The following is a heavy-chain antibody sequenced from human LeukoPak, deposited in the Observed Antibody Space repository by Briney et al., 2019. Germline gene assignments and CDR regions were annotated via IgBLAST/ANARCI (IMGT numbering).Heavy chain of an antibody. CDR2: ISSSSTYI. D-gene: IGHD1-26*01. J-gene: IGHJ4*02. CDR3: ARDLSVGARPDLGFDY. Sequence: GGSLRLSCAASGFTFSSYSMNWVRQAPGKGLEWVSSISSSSTYIYCADSVKGRFTISRDNAKNSLYLQMNSLRAEDTAVYYCARDLSVGARPDLGFDYWGQGTLVTVSS. CDR1: GFTFSSYS. V-gene: IGHV3-21*01.